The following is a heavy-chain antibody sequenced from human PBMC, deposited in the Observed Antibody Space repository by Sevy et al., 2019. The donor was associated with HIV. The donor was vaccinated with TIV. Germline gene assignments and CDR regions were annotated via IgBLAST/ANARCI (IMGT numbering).Heavy chain of an antibody. Sequence: WGSLRLSCAASGFTFSSYSMNWVRQAPGKGLEWVSYISSSSSTIYYADSVKGRFTISRDNAKNSLYLQMNSLRDEDTAVYYCARGNTVTTRYYYYGMDVWGQGTTVTVSS. CDR2: ISSSSSTI. D-gene: IGHD4-17*01. V-gene: IGHV3-48*02. CDR1: GFTFSSYS. CDR3: ARGNTVTTRYYYYGMDV. J-gene: IGHJ6*02.